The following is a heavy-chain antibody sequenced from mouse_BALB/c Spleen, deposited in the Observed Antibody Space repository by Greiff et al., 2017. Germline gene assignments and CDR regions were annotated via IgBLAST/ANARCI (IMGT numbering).Heavy chain of an antibody. CDR1: GFSLTSYG. CDR3: ARSTMITTDGFAY. Sequence: VKLVESGPGLVQPSQSLSITCTVSGFSLTSYGVHWVRQSPGKGLEWLGVIWSGGSTDYNAAFISRLSISKDNSKSQVFFKMNSLQANDTAIYYCARSTMITTDGFAYWGQGTLVTVSA. J-gene: IGHJ3*01. D-gene: IGHD2-4*01. V-gene: IGHV2-2*02. CDR2: IWSGGST.